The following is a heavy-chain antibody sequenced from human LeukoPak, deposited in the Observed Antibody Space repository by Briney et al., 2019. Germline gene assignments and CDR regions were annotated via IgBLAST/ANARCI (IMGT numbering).Heavy chain of an antibody. D-gene: IGHD3-22*01. V-gene: IGHV3-48*01. CDR1: GFTFSSYS. CDR2: ISSSSSTI. CDR3: ARGQYYYDIDS. Sequence: GGSLRLSCAASGFTFSSYSMNWVRQAPGKGLEWVSYISSSSSTIFYAGSVKGRFTISRDNAKNSLYLQMNSLRAEDTAVYYCARGQYYYDIDSWGQGTLVTVSS. J-gene: IGHJ4*02.